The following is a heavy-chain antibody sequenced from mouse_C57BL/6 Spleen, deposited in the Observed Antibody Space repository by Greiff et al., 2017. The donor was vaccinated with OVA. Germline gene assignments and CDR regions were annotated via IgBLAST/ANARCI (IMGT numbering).Heavy chain of an antibody. Sequence: QVQLQQPGAELVKPGASVTMSCKASGYTFTSYWITWVKQRPGQGLEWIGDIYPGSGSTNYTEKFKSKATLTVDTSSSTAYMQLSSLTSEDSAVDYCAGVCYYGNYGGYWGQGTTLTVSS. CDR2: IYPGSGST. CDR3: AGVCYYGNYGGY. V-gene: IGHV1-55*01. J-gene: IGHJ2*01. D-gene: IGHD2-1*01. CDR1: GYTFTSYW.